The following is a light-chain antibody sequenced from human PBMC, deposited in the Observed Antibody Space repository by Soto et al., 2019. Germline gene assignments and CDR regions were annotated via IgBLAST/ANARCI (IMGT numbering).Light chain of an antibody. CDR3: ATWDDSLISYV. CDR2: HDN. Sequence: QSVLTQPPSASGAPGQRVAISCSGGDSDIGSNSVNWYQQLPGAAPKLLIFHDNQRPSGVPDRFSGSKSGTSASLAISGLQSEDEAEYYCATWDDSLISYVFGTGTKVTV. J-gene: IGLJ1*01. CDR1: DSDIGSNS. V-gene: IGLV1-44*01.